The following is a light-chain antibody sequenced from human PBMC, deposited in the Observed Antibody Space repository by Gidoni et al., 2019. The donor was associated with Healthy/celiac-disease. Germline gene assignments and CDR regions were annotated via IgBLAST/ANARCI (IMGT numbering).Light chain of an antibody. Sequence: DIQMPQPPSSLAASVGDRVTITCGASQSISSYLNWYQQKPGKAPELLIYAASSLQSGVPSRFSGSGSGTDFTLTISSLQPEDFATYYCQQGYSTPDTFGQGTKSGDQT. J-gene: IGKJ2*01. CDR2: AAS. CDR1: QSISSY. V-gene: IGKV1-39*01. CDR3: QQGYSTPDT.